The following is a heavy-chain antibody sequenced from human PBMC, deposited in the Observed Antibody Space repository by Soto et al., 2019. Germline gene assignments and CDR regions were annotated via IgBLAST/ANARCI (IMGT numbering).Heavy chain of an antibody. Sequence: QVQLQESGPGLVKPSQTLSLTCTVSGGSISSVGYYWSWIRQHPGKGLEWIGYIYYSGSTYYNPSLXSXXTISVDTSKNHFSLRLSSVTAADTAVYYGARSIDYWGQGTLVTVSS. CDR3: ARSIDY. CDR1: GGSISSVGYY. CDR2: IYYSGST. V-gene: IGHV4-31*03. J-gene: IGHJ4*02. D-gene: IGHD6-6*01.